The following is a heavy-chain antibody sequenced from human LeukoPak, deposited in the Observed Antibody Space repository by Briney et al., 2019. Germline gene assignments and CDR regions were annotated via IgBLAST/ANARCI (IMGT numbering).Heavy chain of an antibody. CDR1: GYTSTGYY. CDR3: ARGRGSGDAFEI. J-gene: IGHJ3*02. Sequence: ASVKVSCKASGYTSTGYYMHWVRQAPGQGLEWVGWINPNSGGTKYAQKFQGRVTMTRDTSVSTAYVELSRLRSDDTAVYYCARGRGSGDAFEIWGQGTMVTVSS. V-gene: IGHV1-2*02. D-gene: IGHD1-26*01. CDR2: INPNSGGT.